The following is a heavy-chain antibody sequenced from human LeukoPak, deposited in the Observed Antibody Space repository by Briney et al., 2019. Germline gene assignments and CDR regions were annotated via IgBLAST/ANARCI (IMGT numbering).Heavy chain of an antibody. D-gene: IGHD3-22*01. Sequence: GGSLRLSCAASGFTFSSYSMSWIRQAPGKGLEWVGRIKSKTDGGTTDYAAPVKGRFTISRDDSKNTLYLQMNSLKTEDTAVYYCTTGRLPYYYDSSATYWGQGTLVTVSS. J-gene: IGHJ4*02. V-gene: IGHV3-15*01. CDR1: GFTFSSYS. CDR2: IKSKTDGGTT. CDR3: TTGRLPYYYDSSATY.